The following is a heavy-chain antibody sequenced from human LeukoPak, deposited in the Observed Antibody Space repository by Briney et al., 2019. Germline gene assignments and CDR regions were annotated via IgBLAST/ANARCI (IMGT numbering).Heavy chain of an antibody. V-gene: IGHV3-23*01. CDR2: VTSGGGHI. J-gene: IGHJ5*02. Sequence: GGSLRLSCAASGFTFSNAWMSWVHQAPGKGLEWVSGVTSGGGHIYYADFVKGRFTISRDDSKNTLFLQMDSLRVEDTAVYYCVTGDPIWFDPWGQGTLVTVSS. CDR3: VTGDPIWFDP. CDR1: GFTFSNAW. D-gene: IGHD3-10*01.